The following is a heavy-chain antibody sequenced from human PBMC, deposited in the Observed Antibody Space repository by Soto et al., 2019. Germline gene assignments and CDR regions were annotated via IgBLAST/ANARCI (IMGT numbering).Heavy chain of an antibody. CDR1: GFTFSSYS. V-gene: IGHV3-48*01. CDR2: IGGSSSTI. D-gene: IGHD5-12*01. J-gene: IGHJ6*02. CDR3: AKDADSGYENYYYGMDV. Sequence: GGSVRLSCAASGFTFSSYSMNWVRQAPGKGLEWVSYIGGSSSTIYYADSVKGRFTISRDNSKNTLYLQMNSLRAEDTAVYYCAKDADSGYENYYYGMDVWGQGTTVTVSS.